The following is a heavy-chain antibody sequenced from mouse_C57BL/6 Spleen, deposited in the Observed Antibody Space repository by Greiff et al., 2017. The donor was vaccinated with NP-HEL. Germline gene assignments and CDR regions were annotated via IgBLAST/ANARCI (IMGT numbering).Heavy chain of an antibody. D-gene: IGHD3-2*02. CDR3: AITAQSFAY. Sequence: QVQLQQPGAELVKPGASVKMSCKASGFNFNSYCITWVKQRPGQGLEWIGGIYPGSGSTEYNAKFQGKATMTADTSSSTAYMQLSSLTSEDPAVYYCAITAQSFAYWGQGTLVTVSA. CDR2: IYPGSGST. J-gene: IGHJ3*01. V-gene: IGHV1-55*01. CDR1: GFNFNSYC.